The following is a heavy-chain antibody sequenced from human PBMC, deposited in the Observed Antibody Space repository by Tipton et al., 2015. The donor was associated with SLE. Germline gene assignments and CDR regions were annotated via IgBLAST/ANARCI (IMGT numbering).Heavy chain of an antibody. CDR1: GGSFSGYY. D-gene: IGHD4-23*01. Sequence: TLSLTCAVYGGSFSGYYWSWIRQPPGKGLEWIGEINHSGSTNYNPSLKSRVTISVDTSKNQFSLKLSSVTAADTAVYYCARDRWQDAFDIWGQGTMVTVSS. J-gene: IGHJ3*02. CDR2: INHSGST. CDR3: ARDRWQDAFDI. V-gene: IGHV4-34*01.